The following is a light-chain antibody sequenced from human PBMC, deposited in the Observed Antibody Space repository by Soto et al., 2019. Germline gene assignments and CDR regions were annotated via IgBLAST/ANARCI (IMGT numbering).Light chain of an antibody. V-gene: IGKV3-20*01. Sequence: EIVLTQSPGTPSLSPGERATLSCRASQSVSSSYLAWYQQKPGQAPRLLIYGASSRATGIPDKFSGSGSGTDFTLTISRLEPEDFAVYYCQQSGTSPPRTFGQGTRLEI. CDR1: QSVSSSY. J-gene: IGKJ5*01. CDR2: GAS. CDR3: QQSGTSPPRT.